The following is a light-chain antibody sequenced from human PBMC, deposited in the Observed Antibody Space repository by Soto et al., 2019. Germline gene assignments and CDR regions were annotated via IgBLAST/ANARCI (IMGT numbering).Light chain of an antibody. CDR1: QSVSSRN. J-gene: IGKJ2*01. Sequence: EIVLTQSPGTVSLSPGERATLSCRASQSVSSRNLAWYRQKPGQAPSLLIFGASNRATGIPDRFSGSGSGTYFTLTISRLEPEDCAVYYCLRYGDSPPAYTCGQGTKLEIK. V-gene: IGKV3-20*01. CDR3: LRYGDSPPAYT. CDR2: GAS.